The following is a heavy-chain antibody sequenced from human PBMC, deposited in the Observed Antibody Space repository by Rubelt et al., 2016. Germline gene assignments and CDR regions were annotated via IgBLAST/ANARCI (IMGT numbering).Heavy chain of an antibody. D-gene: IGHD2-21*01. Sequence: QVQLQESGPGLVKPWETLSLTCTVSGGSISNYYWSWIRQPAGKGLEWVGRIYTTGSPSYNPSRRGRVTIAVDTSKGQFFLKLNFVTAADTAGYYCARFRRSWRCGGEGPLDYWGQGTLVTVSS. J-gene: IGHJ4*02. CDR1: GGSISNYY. CDR2: IYTTGSP. V-gene: IGHV4-4*07. CDR3: ARFRRSWRCGGEGPLDY.